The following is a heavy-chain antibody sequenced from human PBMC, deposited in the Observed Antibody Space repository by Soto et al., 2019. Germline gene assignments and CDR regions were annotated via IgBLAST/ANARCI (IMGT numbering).Heavy chain of an antibody. J-gene: IGHJ4*02. V-gene: IGHV1-69*19. D-gene: IGHD3-22*01. CDR1: GGTFKNYA. CDR3: ASASDTSGYYY. CDR2: ILPVFDEL. Sequence: QVQLVQSESEVKKPGSSVKVSCKVSGGTFKNYAISWVRQAPGQGLEWVGGILPVFDELNYAPKLQGRVTITADEVTSTAHLELASLTSGDTAVYFCASASDTSGYYYWGQGTLVTVSS.